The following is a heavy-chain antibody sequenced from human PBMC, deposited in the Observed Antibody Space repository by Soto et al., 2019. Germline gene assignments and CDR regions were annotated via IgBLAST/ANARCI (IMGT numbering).Heavy chain of an antibody. Sequence: QVQLVQSGAEVKKPGASVKVSCKASGYTFTNFGISWVRQAPGQGLEWMGWMSAYNGNTNYAQKFQGRVTMTTDTSTSTAYMEVRRLKFDDTAVYYCARCGTPIDYWGQGTLVTVSS. J-gene: IGHJ4*02. V-gene: IGHV1-18*01. CDR2: MSAYNGNT. D-gene: IGHD2-15*01. CDR1: GYTFTNFG. CDR3: ARCGTPIDY.